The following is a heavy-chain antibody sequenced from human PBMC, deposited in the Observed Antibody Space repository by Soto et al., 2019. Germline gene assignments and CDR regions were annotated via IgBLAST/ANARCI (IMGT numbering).Heavy chain of an antibody. CDR3: AKDLSEYYDFWSGYRHGAFDI. Sequence: GGSLRLSCAASGFTFSSYAMSWVRQAPGKGLEWVSTVGGSGDTTYFADSVRGRFTISRDNSKNTLYLQMNSLRAEDTAVYYCAKDLSEYYDFWSGYRHGAFDIWGQGTMVTVSS. CDR2: VGGSGDTT. CDR1: GFTFSSYA. J-gene: IGHJ3*02. D-gene: IGHD3-3*01. V-gene: IGHV3-23*01.